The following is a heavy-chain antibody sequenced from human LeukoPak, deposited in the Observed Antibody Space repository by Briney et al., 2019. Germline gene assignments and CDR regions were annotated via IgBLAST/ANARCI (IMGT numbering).Heavy chain of an antibody. CDR2: IKPRGGST. J-gene: IGHJ5*02. Sequence: ASVKVSCKASGYTFTNYYMHWVRQAPGQGLEWLGIIKPRGGSTTYAQRFEGRVIMTSDVSTSTVYLELISLKYDDTAVYYCARYRYTNFGRWFDPWGQGTQVIVSS. D-gene: IGHD3-16*02. CDR3: ARYRYTNFGRWFDP. CDR1: GYTFTNYY. V-gene: IGHV1-46*01.